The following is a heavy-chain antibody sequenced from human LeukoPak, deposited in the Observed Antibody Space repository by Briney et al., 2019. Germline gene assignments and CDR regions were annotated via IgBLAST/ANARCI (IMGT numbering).Heavy chain of an antibody. V-gene: IGHV3-7*01. Sequence: RSGGSLRLSCAASGFPFSTYWMSWVRQAPGKGLEWWANINQYGSEKYYVDSVKGRFTISRDNAKNSLYLQMNSLRAEDTAVYYCVRGSSSYNRVFDYWGQGTLVTVSS. CDR3: VRGSSSYNRVFDY. CDR2: INQYGSEK. D-gene: IGHD6-13*01. J-gene: IGHJ4*02. CDR1: GFPFSTYW.